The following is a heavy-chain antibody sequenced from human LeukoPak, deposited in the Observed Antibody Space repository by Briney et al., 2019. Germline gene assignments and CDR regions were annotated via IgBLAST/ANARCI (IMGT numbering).Heavy chain of an antibody. CDR2: IFPSGGEI. J-gene: IGHJ4*02. CDR1: GFTFSTFA. CDR3: ATYRQVLLPFES. Sequence: GGSLRLSCAASGFTFSTFAMIWVRQPPGKGLEWVSSIFPSGGEIHYADSVRGRFTISRDNSKSTMSLQMNSLRAEDTAIYYCATYRQVLLPFESWGQGTLVTVSS. V-gene: IGHV3-23*01. D-gene: IGHD2-8*02.